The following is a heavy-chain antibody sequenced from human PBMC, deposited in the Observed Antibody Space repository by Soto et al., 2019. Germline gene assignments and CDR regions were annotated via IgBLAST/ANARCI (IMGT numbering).Heavy chain of an antibody. J-gene: IGHJ6*04. D-gene: IGHD4-17*01. CDR1: GFSLSTSGMC. CDR2: IDWDDDK. V-gene: IGHV2-70*11. Sequence: SGPTLVNPTQTLTLTCTFSGFSLSTSGMCVSWIRQPPGKALEWLARIDWDDDKYYSTSLKTRLTISKDTSKNQVVLTMTNMDPVDTATYYCARAQVDYGDYFMSDVWGKGTTVTVSS. CDR3: ARAQVDYGDYFMSDV.